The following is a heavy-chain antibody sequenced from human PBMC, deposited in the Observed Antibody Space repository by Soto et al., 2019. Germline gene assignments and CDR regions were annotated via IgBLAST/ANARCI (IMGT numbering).Heavy chain of an antibody. CDR3: AKVMVAALTADY. V-gene: IGHV3-23*01. CDR1: GFTFSSYA. J-gene: IGHJ4*02. D-gene: IGHD2-15*01. CDR2: ISGSGGST. Sequence: EVQLLESGGGLVQPGGSLRLSCAASGFTFSSYAMSWVRQAPGKGLEWFSAISGSGGSTYYADSVKGRFTISRDNSKNTLYLQMNSLRAEDTAVYYCAKVMVAALTADYWGQGTLVTVSS.